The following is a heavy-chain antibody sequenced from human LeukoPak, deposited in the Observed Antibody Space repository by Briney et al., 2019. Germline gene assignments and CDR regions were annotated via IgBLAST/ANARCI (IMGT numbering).Heavy chain of an antibody. CDR2: INHSGST. J-gene: IGHJ4*02. CDR3: ARGPTYSSSWYSPFDY. CDR1: GGSFSGYY. D-gene: IGHD6-13*01. Sequence: KPSETLSLTCAVYGGSFSGYYWSWIRQPPGKGLEWIGEINHSGSTNYNPSLKSRVTISVDTSKNQFSLKLSSVTAADTAVYYCARGPTYSSSWYSPFDYWGQGTLVTVSS. V-gene: IGHV4-34*01.